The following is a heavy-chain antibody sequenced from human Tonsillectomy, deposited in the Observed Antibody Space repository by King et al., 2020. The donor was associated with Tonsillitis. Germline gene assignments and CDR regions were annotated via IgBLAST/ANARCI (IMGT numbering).Heavy chain of an antibody. J-gene: IGHJ5*02. D-gene: IGHD5-24*01. V-gene: IGHV1-18*04. Sequence: QLVQSGPEVKKPGASVKVSCKPSGYSFTNYGISWVRQAPGQGLEWMGWISPYNGNTNYAQKIQDRVTMTTDTSTTTAYMELRSLRSDDTAVYYCARREMAARMPFGPWGQGTLVTVSS. CDR3: ARREMAARMPFGP. CDR2: ISPYNGNT. CDR1: GYSFTNYG.